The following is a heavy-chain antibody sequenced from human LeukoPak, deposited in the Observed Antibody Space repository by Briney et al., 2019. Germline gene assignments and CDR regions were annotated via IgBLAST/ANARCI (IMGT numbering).Heavy chain of an antibody. D-gene: IGHD3-3*01. V-gene: IGHV1-2*02. J-gene: IGHJ6*03. CDR1: GHTFTGYY. CDR3: ARDLRSRYDFWSGFPRGYYYYMDV. CDR2: INPNSGGT. Sequence: GASVKVSCKASGHTFTGYYMNWVRQAPGQGLEWMGWINPNSGGTNYAQKFQGRVTMTRDTSISTAYMELSRLRSDDTAVYYCARDLRSRYDFWSGFPRGYYYYMDVWGKGTTVTVSS.